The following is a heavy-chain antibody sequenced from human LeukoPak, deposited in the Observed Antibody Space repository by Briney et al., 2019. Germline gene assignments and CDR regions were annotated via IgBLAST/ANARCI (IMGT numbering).Heavy chain of an antibody. CDR1: GGSISSGGYS. Sequence: SGTLSLTCAVSGGSISSGGYSWSWIRQPPGKGLEWIGYIYHSGSTYYNPSLKSRVTISVDRSKNQFSLKLSSVTAADTAVYYCARGGRPGEYYYYGMDVWGQGTTVTVSS. V-gene: IGHV4-30-2*01. D-gene: IGHD3-10*01. J-gene: IGHJ6*02. CDR2: IYHSGST. CDR3: ARGGRPGEYYYYGMDV.